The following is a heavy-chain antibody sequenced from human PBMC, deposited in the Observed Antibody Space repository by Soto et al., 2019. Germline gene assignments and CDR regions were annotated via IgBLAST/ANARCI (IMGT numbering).Heavy chain of an antibody. Sequence: PSQTLSLTCAISGDSVSSNSAAWNWIRQSPSRGLEWLGRTYYRSKWYNDYAVSVKSRITINPGTSKNQFSLQLNSVTPEDTDVYYFSREGIPPPLLQLYYGMDVWGQGTMVTVSS. D-gene: IGHD1-20*01. CDR3: SREGIPPPLLQLYYGMDV. CDR1: GDSVSSNSAA. CDR2: TYYRSKWYN. J-gene: IGHJ6*02. V-gene: IGHV6-1*01.